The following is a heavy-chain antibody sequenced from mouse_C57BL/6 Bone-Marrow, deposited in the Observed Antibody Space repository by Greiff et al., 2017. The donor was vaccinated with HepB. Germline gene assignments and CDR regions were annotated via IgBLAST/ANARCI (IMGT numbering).Heavy chain of an antibody. J-gene: IGHJ4*01. V-gene: IGHV5-17*01. D-gene: IGHD1-1*01. CDR3: ASPEYYGSSYRNAMDY. CDR2: ISSGSSTI. Sequence: EVMLVESGGGLVKPGGSLKLSCAASGFTFSDYGMHWVRQAPEKGLEWVAYISSGSSTIYYADTVKGRFTISRDNAKNTLFLQMTSLRSEDTAMYYCASPEYYGSSYRNAMDYWGQGTSVTVSS. CDR1: GFTFSDYG.